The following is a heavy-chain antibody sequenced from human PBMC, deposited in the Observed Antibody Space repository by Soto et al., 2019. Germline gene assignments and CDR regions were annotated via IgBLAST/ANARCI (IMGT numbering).Heavy chain of an antibody. CDR3: ARAWGTPRDY. CDR1: GYTFTSYD. D-gene: IGHD3-16*01. V-gene: IGHV1-8*01. J-gene: IGHJ4*02. Sequence: QVQLVQSGAEVKKPGASVKVSCKASGYTFTSYDINWVRQATGQGLEWMGWMNPNSGNTGYAQKFQGRVTKTRNTYISTTYMELSSLGSEDTAGYYCARAWGTPRDYWGQGTLVTVPS. CDR2: MNPNSGNT.